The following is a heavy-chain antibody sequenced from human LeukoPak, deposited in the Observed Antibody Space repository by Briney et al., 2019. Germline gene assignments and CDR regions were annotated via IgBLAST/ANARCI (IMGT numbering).Heavy chain of an antibody. CDR1: GGTLNSYA. D-gene: IGHD3-22*01. CDR2: IIPVLDMA. Sequence: SVKVSCKASGGTLNSYAISWVRQAPGQGLEWMGRIIPVLDMANHAEEFQARVTITADKSTSTVYMELSSLRSEDTAVYYCSLKPTYYYDSSGSDYWGQGTLVTVSS. J-gene: IGHJ4*02. V-gene: IGHV1-69*04. CDR3: SLKPTYYYDSSGSDY.